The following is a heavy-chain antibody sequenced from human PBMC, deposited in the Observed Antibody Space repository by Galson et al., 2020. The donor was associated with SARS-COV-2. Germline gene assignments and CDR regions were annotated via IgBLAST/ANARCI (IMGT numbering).Heavy chain of an antibody. CDR2: VSGSGVFT. CDR1: GFTFNDYG. Sequence: GESLKISCAASGFTFNDYGISWVRQAPGKGLEWVSGVSGSGVFTYYTDSVKGRFTMSRDSFKNTVSLQMTSLRADDTAIYYCARSRRDYGDYGAIEYFQFWGQGTLVTVSS. D-gene: IGHD4-17*01. J-gene: IGHJ1*01. V-gene: IGHV3-23*01. CDR3: ARSRRDYGDYGAIEYFQF.